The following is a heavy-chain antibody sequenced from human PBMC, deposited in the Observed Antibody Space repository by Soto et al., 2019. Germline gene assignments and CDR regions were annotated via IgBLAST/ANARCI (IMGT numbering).Heavy chain of an antibody. CDR3: ERDRRDRRCTIVDLSFGY. CDR2: INPNSGGT. J-gene: IGHJ4*02. Sequence: GASVKVSCKASGYTFTGYYMHGVRQAPGQGLEWMGWINPNSGGTNYAQKFQGRVTMTRDTSISTAYMELSRLRADDRAVYYCERDRRDRRCTIVDLSFGYWGQGTLVTVSS. V-gene: IGHV1-2*02. D-gene: IGHD1-26*01. CDR1: GYTFTGYY.